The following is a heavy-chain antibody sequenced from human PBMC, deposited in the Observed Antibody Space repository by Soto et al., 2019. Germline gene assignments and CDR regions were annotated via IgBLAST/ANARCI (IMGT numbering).Heavy chain of an antibody. D-gene: IGHD2-2*01. CDR1: GGTFSSYA. CDR2: IIPIFGTA. J-gene: IGHJ5*02. Sequence: SVKVSCKASGGTFSSYAISWVRQAPGQGLEWMGGIIPIFGTANYAQKFQGRVTITADESTSTAYMELSSLRSEDTAVYYCARDREGYCSSTSCHYNWFDPWGQGTLVTVSS. CDR3: ARDREGYCSSTSCHYNWFDP. V-gene: IGHV1-69*13.